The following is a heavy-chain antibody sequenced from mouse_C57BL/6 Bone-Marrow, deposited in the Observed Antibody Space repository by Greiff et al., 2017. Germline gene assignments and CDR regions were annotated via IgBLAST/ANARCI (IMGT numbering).Heavy chain of an antibody. J-gene: IGHJ4*01. D-gene: IGHD2-4*01. CDR1: GFTFSDYY. CDR3: ARENDYEGYAMDY. Sequence: EVKLVESEGGLVQPGSSMKLSCTASGFTFSDYYMAWVRQVPEKGLEWVAYINYDGSSTYYLDSLKSRFIISRDNAKNILYLQMSSLKSEDTATYYCARENDYEGYAMDYWGQGTSVTVSS. CDR2: INYDGSST. V-gene: IGHV5-16*01.